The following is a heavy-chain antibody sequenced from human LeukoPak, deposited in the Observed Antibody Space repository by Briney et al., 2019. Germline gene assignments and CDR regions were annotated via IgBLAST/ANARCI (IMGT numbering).Heavy chain of an antibody. D-gene: IGHD5-18*01. Sequence: SETLSLTCDVSGYSISSGYYWAWIRQSPGKGLEWIASIYNSGSTFYNPSLKSRVALSVDTSKNQFSLKLMSVTAADTAVYYCARPNTWVTEGIDSWGQGILVTVSS. CDR2: IYNSGST. V-gene: IGHV4-38-2*01. CDR3: ARPNTWVTEGIDS. J-gene: IGHJ5*01. CDR1: GYSISSGYY.